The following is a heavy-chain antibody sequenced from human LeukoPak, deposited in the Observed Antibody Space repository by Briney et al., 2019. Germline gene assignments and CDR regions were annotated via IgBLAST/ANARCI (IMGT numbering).Heavy chain of an antibody. D-gene: IGHD6-6*01. J-gene: IGHJ6*03. Sequence: SETLSLTCAVYGGSFSGYYWSWIRQPPGTGLEWIGEINHSGSTNYNPSLKSRVTISVNTSKNQFSLKLSSVTAADTAVYYCARGRVAARSYYMDVWGKGTTVTVSS. CDR1: GGSFSGYY. CDR2: INHSGST. CDR3: ARGRVAARSYYMDV. V-gene: IGHV4-34*01.